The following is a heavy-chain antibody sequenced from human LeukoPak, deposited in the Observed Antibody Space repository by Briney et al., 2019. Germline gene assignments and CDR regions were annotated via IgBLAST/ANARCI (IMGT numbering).Heavy chain of an antibody. CDR2: ISSGSTTI. D-gene: IGHD3-10*01. J-gene: IGHJ4*02. V-gene: IGHV3-48*01. CDR3: ARRESTTMVRGGVDY. Sequence: GGSLRLSCAASGFTFTKYSMHWVRQTPGKGLEWVSYISSGSTTIYYTDSVKGRFTISRDDAKNSLYLQMNSLRAEDTAVYYCARRESTTMVRGGVDYWGQGTLVTVSS. CDR1: GFTFTKYS.